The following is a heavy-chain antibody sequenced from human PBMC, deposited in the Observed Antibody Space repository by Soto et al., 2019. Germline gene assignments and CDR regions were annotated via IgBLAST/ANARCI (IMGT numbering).Heavy chain of an antibody. J-gene: IGHJ5*02. V-gene: IGHV1-18*01. CDR1: GFTFSNCC. Sequence: GAPVKVSCKASGFTFSNCCIRWVRQAPGQGLEWMGWISAYNGNTNYAQKLQGRVTMTTDTSTSTAYMELRSLRSDDTAVYYCARDHQSSPNWFDPWGQGTLVTVSS. D-gene: IGHD1-26*01. CDR3: ARDHQSSPNWFDP. CDR2: ISAYNGNT.